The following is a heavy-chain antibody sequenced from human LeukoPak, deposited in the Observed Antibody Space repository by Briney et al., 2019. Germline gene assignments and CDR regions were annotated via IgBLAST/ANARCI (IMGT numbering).Heavy chain of an antibody. CDR1: GFPFTTYW. Sequence: GGSLRLSCAASGFPFTTYWMSWVRQAPGKGLEWVANINQDGTEKYYVDSVKGRFTISRDYAKNSLYLQMNSLRAEDTAVYYCAKDHYYDSSGYFDYWGQGTLVTVSS. D-gene: IGHD3-22*01. CDR3: AKDHYYDSSGYFDY. V-gene: IGHV3-7*03. J-gene: IGHJ4*02. CDR2: INQDGTEK.